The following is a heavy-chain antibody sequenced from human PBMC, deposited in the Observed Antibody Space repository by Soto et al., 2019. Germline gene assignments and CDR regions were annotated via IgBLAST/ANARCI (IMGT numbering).Heavy chain of an antibody. D-gene: IGHD3-22*01. Sequence: PSETLSLTCTVSGGSISNGDHYWSWIRQPPGKGLEYIAYVYYTGTTYYNPTLKSRVTMSVDTSENQFSLKLSSVTAADTAVYYCASYYDSSGPTFDFWGQGTLVTVS. V-gene: IGHV4-30-4*01. CDR2: VYYTGTT. J-gene: IGHJ4*02. CDR1: GGSISNGDHY. CDR3: ASYYDSSGPTFDF.